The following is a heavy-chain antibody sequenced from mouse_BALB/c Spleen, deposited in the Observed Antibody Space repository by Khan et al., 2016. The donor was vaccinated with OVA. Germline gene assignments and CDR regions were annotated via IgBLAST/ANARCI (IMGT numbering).Heavy chain of an antibody. D-gene: IGHD1-1*02. Sequence: QVQLKESGPGLVAPSQSLSITCTVSGFSLTNYGVSWVRQPPGKGLEWLGVVWGDGNTNYHSALRSRLSISKDNSKSHVFLILHRLQTDDTAPYYCANFYYGGVSNWYFDVWGAGTTVTVSS. CDR3: ANFYYGGVSNWYFDV. J-gene: IGHJ1*01. CDR1: GFSLTNYG. V-gene: IGHV2-3*01. CDR2: VWGDGNT.